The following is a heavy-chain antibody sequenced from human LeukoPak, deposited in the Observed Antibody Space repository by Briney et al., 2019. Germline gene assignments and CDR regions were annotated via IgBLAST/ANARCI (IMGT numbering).Heavy chain of an antibody. Sequence: SETLSLTCAVYGGSFSGYYWSWIRQPPGEGLEWIGEINHSGSTNYNPSLKSRVTISVDTSKNQFSLKLSSVTAADTAVYYCARHWLEAGKTYSYWFDPWGQGTLVTVSS. CDR2: INHSGST. J-gene: IGHJ5*02. CDR3: ARHWLEAGKTYSYWFDP. D-gene: IGHD2-21*01. CDR1: GGSFSGYY. V-gene: IGHV4-34*01.